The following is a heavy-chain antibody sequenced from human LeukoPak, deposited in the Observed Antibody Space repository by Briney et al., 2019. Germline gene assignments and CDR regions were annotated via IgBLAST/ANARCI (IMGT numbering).Heavy chain of an antibody. CDR3: ARDFLV. CDR2: ISSSSSCI. Sequence: GGCLRLSCAASGFTFSSYSMNWVRQAPGKGLEWVSSISSSSSCIYYAASVKGRFTISRDNAKNSLYLQMNSLRAEDTAVYYCARDFLVWGQGTLVTVSS. V-gene: IGHV3-21*01. J-gene: IGHJ4*02. CDR1: GFTFSSYS.